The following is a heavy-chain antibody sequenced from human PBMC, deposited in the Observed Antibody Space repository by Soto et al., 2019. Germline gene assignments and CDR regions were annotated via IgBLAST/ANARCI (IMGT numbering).Heavy chain of an antibody. CDR3: ARGAAACTADTFYQKFFFDY. CDR1: GFTFSSFW. J-gene: IGHJ4*02. CDR2: IKEDGTEE. Sequence: EVQLVESGGGLVQPGGSLRLSCAASGFTFSSFWMSWVRQTPGKGLEWVANIKEDGTEETFVDSVRGRFTISRDNAKNSVFLEMSSLRAEDTGVYFCARGAAACTADTFYQKFFFDYWGQGTLVTVSS. D-gene: IGHD3-16*01. V-gene: IGHV3-7*04.